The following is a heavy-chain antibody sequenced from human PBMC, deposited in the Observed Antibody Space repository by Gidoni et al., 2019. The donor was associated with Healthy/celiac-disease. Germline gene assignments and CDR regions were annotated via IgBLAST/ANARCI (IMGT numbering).Heavy chain of an antibody. Sequence: QVQLQESGPGLVKPSETLSLTCTVSGGYISSYYWSWIRQPPGKGLEWIGYIYYSGSTNYNPSLKSRVTISVDTSKNQFSLKLSSVTAADTAVYYCARPYYYDSSGYLYWYFDLWGRGTLVTVSS. V-gene: IGHV4-59*01. CDR1: GGYISSYY. CDR2: IYYSGST. J-gene: IGHJ2*01. CDR3: ARPYYYDSSGYLYWYFDL. D-gene: IGHD3-22*01.